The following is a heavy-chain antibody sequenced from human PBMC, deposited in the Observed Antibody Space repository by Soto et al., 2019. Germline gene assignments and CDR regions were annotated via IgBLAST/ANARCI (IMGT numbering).Heavy chain of an antibody. J-gene: IGHJ5*02. CDR2: INAGNGNT. V-gene: IGHV1-3*01. CDR1: GYTFTSYA. CDR3: ARPSGYCSGGSCYGGIWFDP. Sequence: ASVKVSCKASGYTFTSYAMHWVRQAPGQRLEWMGWINAGNGNTKYSQKFQDRVTITRDTSASTAYMELSSLRSEDTAVYYCARPSGYCSGGSCYGGIWFDPWGQGTLVTVSS. D-gene: IGHD2-15*01.